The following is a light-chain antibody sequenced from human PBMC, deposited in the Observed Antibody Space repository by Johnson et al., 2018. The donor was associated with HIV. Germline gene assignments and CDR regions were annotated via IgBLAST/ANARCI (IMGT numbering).Light chain of an antibody. V-gene: IGLV1-51*01. CDR2: DTI. CDR3: GTWDSSLNAYV. CDR1: SSNIGSHY. Sequence: QSVLTQPPSVSAAPGQKVTISCSGSSSNIGSHYVSWYQQVPGTAPRLVIYDTIKRHSGIPDRFSGSKSGTSATLGITGLQTGDEADYYCGTWDSSLNAYVVGVATKVAAL. J-gene: IGLJ1*01.